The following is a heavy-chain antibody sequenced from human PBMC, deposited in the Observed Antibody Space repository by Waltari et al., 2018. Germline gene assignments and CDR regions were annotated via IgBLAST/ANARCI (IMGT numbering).Heavy chain of an antibody. D-gene: IGHD4-17*01. J-gene: IGHJ6*02. CDR2: IIPIFGTA. V-gene: IGHV1-69*13. CDR1: GGTFSSYA. Sequence: QVQLVQSGAEVQKPGSSVKVSCKASGGTFSSYAISWVRQAPGQGLEWMGGIIPIFGTANYAQKFQGRVTITADESTSTAYMELSSLRSEDTAVYYCARRDGDYSREYYYYGMDVWGQGTTVTVSS. CDR3: ARRDGDYSREYYYYGMDV.